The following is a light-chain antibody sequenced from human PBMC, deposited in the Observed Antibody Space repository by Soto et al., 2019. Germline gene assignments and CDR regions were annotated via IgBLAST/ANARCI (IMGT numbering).Light chain of an antibody. J-gene: IGLJ1*01. CDR1: SSDVGGYNY. Sequence: QSALTQPASVSGSPGQSITISCTGTSSDVGGYNYVSWYQQHPGKAPKLMIYEVSNRPSGVSNRFSGSKSGNTASLTISGLQAEDEADYYCSSYTSSSTLYGFGTGTRSPS. CDR2: EVS. CDR3: SSYTSSSTLYG. V-gene: IGLV2-14*01.